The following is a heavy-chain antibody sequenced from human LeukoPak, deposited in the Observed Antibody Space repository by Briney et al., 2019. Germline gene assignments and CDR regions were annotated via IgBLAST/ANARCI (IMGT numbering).Heavy chain of an antibody. D-gene: IGHD3-22*01. Sequence: MSSETLSLTCTVSGGSITIRNYYWAWIRQPPGRQLEWIGRIQTSGITNYNPSLKSRVTMSVDMSKNQFSLKLSSVTAADTAVYYCARDTYYYDSSGLTTIDYWGQGTLVTVSS. J-gene: IGHJ4*02. CDR3: ARDTYYYDSSGLTTIDY. V-gene: IGHV4-61*05. CDR2: IQTSGIT. CDR1: GGSITIRNYY.